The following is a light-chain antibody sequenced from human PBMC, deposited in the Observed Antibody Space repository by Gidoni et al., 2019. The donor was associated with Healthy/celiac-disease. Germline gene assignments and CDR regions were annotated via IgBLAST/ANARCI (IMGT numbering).Light chain of an antibody. CDR2: DAS. V-gene: IGKV1-39*01. CDR3: QQSYSTPHT. CDR1: KSISSN. Sequence: DIQMTQSPSSLSASVGDRVTITCRESKSISSNLNWYQQKPGKAPKLLIYDASSLQSGVPSRFSGSGSVTDFTLTISSLQPEDFATYYCQQSYSTPHTFGQGTKLEIK. J-gene: IGKJ2*01.